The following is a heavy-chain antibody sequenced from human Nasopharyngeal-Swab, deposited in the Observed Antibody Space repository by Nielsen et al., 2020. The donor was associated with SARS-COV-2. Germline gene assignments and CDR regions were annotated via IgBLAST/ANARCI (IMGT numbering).Heavy chain of an antibody. CDR2: ISSSSSYI. CDR3: ARDLSSSSRVFDY. Sequence: GGSLKISCAASGFTFSSYSMNWVRQAPGKGLEWVSSISSSSSYIYYADSVKGRFTISRDNAKNSLYLQMNSLRAEDTAVYYCARDLSSSSRVFDYWGQGTLVTVSS. D-gene: IGHD6-13*01. J-gene: IGHJ4*02. V-gene: IGHV3-21*01. CDR1: GFTFSSYS.